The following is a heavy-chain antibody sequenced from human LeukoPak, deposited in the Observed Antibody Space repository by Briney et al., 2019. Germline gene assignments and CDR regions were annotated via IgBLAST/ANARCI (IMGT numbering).Heavy chain of an antibody. CDR1: GFTFSSYS. D-gene: IGHD3-10*01. V-gene: IGHV3-21*01. CDR3: ARGGVDY. CDR2: ISGSSSYI. J-gene: IGHJ4*02. Sequence: KTGGSLRLSCAASGFTFSSYSMNWVRQAPGKGLEWLSSISGSSSYIYYADSVKGRFTISRDNARNSLYLQMKSLRAEDTAVYYCARGGVDYWGQGTLVTVSS.